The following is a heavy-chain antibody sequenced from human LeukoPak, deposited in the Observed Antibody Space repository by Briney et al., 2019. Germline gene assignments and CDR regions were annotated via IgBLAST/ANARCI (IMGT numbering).Heavy chain of an antibody. Sequence: GGSLRLSYAAAGFSFDDYAMYWVRQAPGKGLQWVSVISADGDSTYYADSVTGRFTISRDNSKNSLYLQMNSLRSEDTAFYYCAKDQAPYYYATTGYPDYWGQGTLVTVSS. V-gene: IGHV3-43*02. D-gene: IGHD3-22*01. CDR1: GFSFDDYA. J-gene: IGHJ4*02. CDR3: AKDQAPYYYATTGYPDY. CDR2: ISADGDST.